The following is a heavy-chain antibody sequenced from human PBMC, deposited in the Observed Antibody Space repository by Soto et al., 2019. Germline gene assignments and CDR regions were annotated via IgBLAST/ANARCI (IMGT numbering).Heavy chain of an antibody. CDR2: IYYSGST. J-gene: IGHJ4*02. D-gene: IGHD5-12*01. V-gene: IGHV4-59*01. CDR3: ARAGSGYDFWGPDY. CDR1: GGSISSYY. Sequence: SETLSLTCTVSGGSISSYYWSWIRQPPGKGLEWIGYIYYSGSTNYNPSLKSRVTISVDTSKNQFSLKLSSVTAADTAVYYCARAGSGYDFWGPDYWGQGTLVTVSS.